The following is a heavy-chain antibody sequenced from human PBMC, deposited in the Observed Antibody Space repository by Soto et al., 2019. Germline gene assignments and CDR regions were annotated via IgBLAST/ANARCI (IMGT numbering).Heavy chain of an antibody. V-gene: IGHV1-18*04. CDR2: ISPYNGNT. CDR1: GYTFSRYG. CDR3: ARFRYCSGGSCYSPLNDAFDM. J-gene: IGHJ3*02. Sequence: ASVKVSCKASGYTFSRYGISWVRQAPGQGLEWMGWISPYNGNTNYAQKLQVRFTMTTDTSTSTAYMELRSLRSDDTAVYYCARFRYCSGGSCYSPLNDAFDMCGQGTMVT. D-gene: IGHD2-15*01.